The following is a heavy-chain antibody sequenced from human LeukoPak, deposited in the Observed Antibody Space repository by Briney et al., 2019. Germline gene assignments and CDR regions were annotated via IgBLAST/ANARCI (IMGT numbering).Heavy chain of an antibody. CDR2: INPNSGGT. CDR3: ARDMYSGSYQPFDY. CDR1: GYTFTGYY. V-gene: IGHV1-2*02. Sequence: GASVKVSCKASGYTFTGYYMHWVRQAPGQGLEWMGWINPNSGGTNYAQKFQGRVTMTRDTSISTASMELSRLRSDDTAVYYCARDMYSGSYQPFDYWGQGTLVTVSS. J-gene: IGHJ4*02. D-gene: IGHD1-26*01.